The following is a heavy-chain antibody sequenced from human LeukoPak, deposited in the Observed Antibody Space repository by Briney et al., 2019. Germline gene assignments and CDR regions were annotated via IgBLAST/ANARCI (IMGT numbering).Heavy chain of an antibody. CDR3: AREGDSSSWSPLTLGY. D-gene: IGHD6-13*01. CDR2: IYYSGST. Sequence: SETLSLTCTVSGGSISSHYWSWIRQPPGKGLEWIGYIYYSGSTNYNPSLKSRVTISVDTSRNQFSLKLSSVTAADTAVYYCAREGDSSSWSPLTLGYWGQGTLVTVSS. CDR1: GGSISSHY. V-gene: IGHV4-59*11. J-gene: IGHJ4*02.